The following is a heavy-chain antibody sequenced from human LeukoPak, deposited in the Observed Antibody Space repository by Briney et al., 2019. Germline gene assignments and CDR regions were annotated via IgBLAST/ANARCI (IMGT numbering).Heavy chain of an antibody. V-gene: IGHV3-43*02. J-gene: IGHJ6*02. CDR3: AKDMSGYDILTGYSVYNYYYGMDV. Sequence: TGGSLRLSCAASGFTFDDYAMHWVRQAPGKGLEWVSLISGDGGSTYYADSVKGRFTISRDNSKNSLYLQMNSLRTEDTALYYCAKDMSGYDILTGYSVYNYYYGMDVWGQGTTVTVSS. CDR1: GFTFDDYA. D-gene: IGHD3-9*01. CDR2: ISGDGGST.